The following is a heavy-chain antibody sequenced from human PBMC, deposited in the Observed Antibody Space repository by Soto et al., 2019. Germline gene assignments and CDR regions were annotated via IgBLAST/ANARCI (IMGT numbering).Heavy chain of an antibody. D-gene: IGHD1-1*01. CDR3: ARGGVTGIVGIFGSPLDI. V-gene: IGHV3-33*01. CDR1: GFSFTTYG. J-gene: IGHJ3*02. CDR2: IGYDGNNK. Sequence: QVQLVESGGGWVQPGRSLRVSCEATGFSFTTYGMHWVRQAPGKGREWVAVIGYDGNNKYYADSVKGRFTISRDNSKNTLYLQMKSLRGDDTAVYYCARGGVTGIVGIFGSPLDIWGQGTVVTVSS.